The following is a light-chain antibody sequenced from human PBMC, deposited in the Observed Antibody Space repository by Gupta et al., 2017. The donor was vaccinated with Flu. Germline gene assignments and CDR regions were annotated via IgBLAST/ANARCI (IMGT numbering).Light chain of an antibody. CDR2: AAF. J-gene: IGKJ1*01. Sequence: DIQLTQSPSSLSASVGDRVTITCRASQNIDTFLNWHQQKPGKAPKLLIYAAFSLQSGVPSRFSGSGSGTDFTLTISSLQPEDFATYYCQQSFSSPRTFGQGTKVDIK. CDR3: QQSFSSPRT. V-gene: IGKV1-39*01. CDR1: QNIDTF.